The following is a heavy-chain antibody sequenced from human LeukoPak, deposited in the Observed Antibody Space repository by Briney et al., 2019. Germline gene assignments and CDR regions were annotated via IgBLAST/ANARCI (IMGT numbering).Heavy chain of an antibody. J-gene: IGHJ5*02. V-gene: IGHV4-34*01. Sequence: SETLSLTCGVYGGSSSGYYWSWIRQPPGKGLEWIGEINHSGNTSYNPSLKSRVTISVDTSKNQSSLKVSSVTAADSAVYYCARGGLRILGPTRWFDPWGQGTQVTVSS. CDR2: INHSGNT. CDR1: GGSSSGYY. CDR3: ARGGLRILGPTRWFDP. D-gene: IGHD1-26*01.